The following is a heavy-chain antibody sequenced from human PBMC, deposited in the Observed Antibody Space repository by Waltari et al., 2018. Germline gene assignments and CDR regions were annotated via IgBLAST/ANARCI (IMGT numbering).Heavy chain of an antibody. J-gene: IGHJ6*03. CDR2: ISGSGSST. CDR1: GFTFSSYA. Sequence: EVQLLESGGGLVQPGGSLRLSCAASGFTFSSYAMTWVRQAPGKGLEWVSAISGSGSSTYFADSVKGRFTISRDNSKNTLYLQMNSLRADDTAVYYRAKGVVGCSSSSCYYMDVWGKGTTVTVSS. D-gene: IGHD2-2*01. CDR3: AKGVVGCSSSSCYYMDV. V-gene: IGHV3-23*01.